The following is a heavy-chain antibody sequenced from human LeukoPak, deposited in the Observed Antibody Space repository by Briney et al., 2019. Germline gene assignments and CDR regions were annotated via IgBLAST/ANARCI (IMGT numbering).Heavy chain of an antibody. CDR1: GFTFSSYA. D-gene: IGHD2-15*01. V-gene: IGHV3-23*01. Sequence: GGSLRLSCAASGFTFSSYAMSWVRQAPGKGLEWVSAISGSGGSTYYADSVKGRFTISRDNSKNTLYLQMNSLRAEDTAVYYCARDQELYCSGGSCSRMDVWGKGTTVTISS. CDR2: ISGSGGST. CDR3: ARDQELYCSGGSCSRMDV. J-gene: IGHJ6*03.